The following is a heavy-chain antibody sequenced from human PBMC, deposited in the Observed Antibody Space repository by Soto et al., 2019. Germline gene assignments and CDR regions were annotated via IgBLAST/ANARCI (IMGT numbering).Heavy chain of an antibody. CDR3: AKPGYYDASGYYYYLDS. V-gene: IGHV3-23*01. D-gene: IGHD3-22*01. CDR1: GFSFRTFD. Sequence: GGSLRLSCAASGFSFRTFDMSWVRQAPGKGLEWVSAISGSGGSTYFADSVKGRFTISRDNFKNILYLQMNSLRADDTAVYYCAKPGYYDASGYYYYLDSWGQGTQVTVSS. CDR2: ISGSGGST. J-gene: IGHJ4*02.